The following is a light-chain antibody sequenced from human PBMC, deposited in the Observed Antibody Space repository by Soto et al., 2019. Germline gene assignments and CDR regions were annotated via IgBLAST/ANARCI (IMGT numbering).Light chain of an antibody. CDR2: RTS. V-gene: IGKV3-15*01. J-gene: IGKJ1*01. CDR3: QEYNGRSS. Sequence: EGVTTQSPATLSVSQGERATLSCRASQNVGGDLAWYQQKPGQAPRLLIYRTSTRANGTPVRFSGSGSGTEFTLTISSLQSEDFAVNYCQEYNGRSSFGQGTKVEIK. CDR1: QNVGGD.